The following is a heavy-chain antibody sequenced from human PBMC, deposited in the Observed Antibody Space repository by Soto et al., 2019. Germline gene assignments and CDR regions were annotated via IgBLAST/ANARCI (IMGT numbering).Heavy chain of an antibody. D-gene: IGHD1-1*01. CDR3: ARETQLEPPAFDI. V-gene: IGHV1-18*01. CDR2: ISAYNGNT. CDR1: GYTLTELS. J-gene: IGHJ3*02. Sequence: ASVKVSCKVSGYTLTELSMHWVRQAPGKGLEWMGWISAYNGNTNYAQKLQGRVTMTTDTSTSTAYMELRSLRSDDTAVYYCARETQLEPPAFDIWGQGTMVTVSS.